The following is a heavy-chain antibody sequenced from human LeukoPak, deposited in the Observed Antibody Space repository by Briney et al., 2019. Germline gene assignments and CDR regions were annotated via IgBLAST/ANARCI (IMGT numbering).Heavy chain of an antibody. CDR3: AKSVVYYDFWSLPNDY. Sequence: GGSLRLSCTASGFVFSDYYMNWIRQAPGKGLEWVAIISYDGSNKYYADSVKGRFTISRDNSKNTLFLQMNSLRAEDTAVYYCAKSVVYYDFWSLPNDYWGQGTLVTVSS. V-gene: IGHV3-30*18. CDR2: ISYDGSNK. J-gene: IGHJ4*02. CDR1: GFVFSDYY. D-gene: IGHD3-3*01.